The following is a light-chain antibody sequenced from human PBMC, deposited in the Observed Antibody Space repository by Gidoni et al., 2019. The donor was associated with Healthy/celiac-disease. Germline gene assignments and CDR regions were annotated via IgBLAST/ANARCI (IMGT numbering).Light chain of an antibody. V-gene: IGLV3-1*01. CDR1: KLGDKY. CDR3: QAWDSSTVV. J-gene: IGLJ2*01. CDR2: QDR. Sequence: SYELTQPHSVSVSPGQTASITCSGDKLGDKYACWYQQKPGQSPVLVIYQDRKRPSGIPARFSGSNSGNTATLTISGTQAMDEADYYCQAWDSSTVVFGGGTKLTVL.